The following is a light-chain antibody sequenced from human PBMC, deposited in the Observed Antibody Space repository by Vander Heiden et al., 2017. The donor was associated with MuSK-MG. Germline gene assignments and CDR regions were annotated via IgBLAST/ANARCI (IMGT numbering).Light chain of an antibody. CDR3: RQALQTPQT. J-gene: IGKJ3*01. CDR2: LWC. CDR1: QSLLHSNGYNY. Sequence: DIVMTQSPLSLPVTPGEPASISCRSSQSLLHSNGYNYLDWYLQKPGRSPQLLMYLWCNRASAVPDRFSGSGAGTDFTLKIIRVEAEDVGVYCSRQALQTPQTFGPGTKVDIK. V-gene: IGKV2-28*01.